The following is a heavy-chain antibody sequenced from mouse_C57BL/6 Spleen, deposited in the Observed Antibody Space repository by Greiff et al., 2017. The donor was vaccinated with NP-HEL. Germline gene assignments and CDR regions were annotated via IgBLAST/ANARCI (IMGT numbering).Heavy chain of an antibody. Sequence: VQLQQSGPELVKPGASVKISCKASGYAFSSSWMNWVKQRPGKGLEWIGRIYPGDGDTNYNGKFKGKATLTADKSSSKAYMQLSSLTSEDSAVYFCAREVLRSFAYWGQGTLVTVSA. V-gene: IGHV1-82*01. CDR3: AREVLRSFAY. J-gene: IGHJ3*01. D-gene: IGHD1-1*01. CDR2: IYPGDGDT. CDR1: GYAFSSSW.